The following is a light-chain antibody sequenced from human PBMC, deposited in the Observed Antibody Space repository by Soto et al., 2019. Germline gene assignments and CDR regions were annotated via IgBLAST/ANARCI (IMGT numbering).Light chain of an antibody. CDR3: QQSYKTPQT. CDR1: ETINKY. J-gene: IGKJ1*01. Sequence: DIQMTQSPSSLSASIGDRVTITCRASETINKYLNWYQQKPGKPPKLLIYTASTLPSGVPSRFSGSRPGRNFTLTINSLQPEDFATYYCQQSYKTPQTFGQGTKVEIK. CDR2: TAS. V-gene: IGKV1-39*01.